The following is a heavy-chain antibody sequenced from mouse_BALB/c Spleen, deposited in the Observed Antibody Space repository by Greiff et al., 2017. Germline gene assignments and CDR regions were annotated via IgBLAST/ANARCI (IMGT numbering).Heavy chain of an antibody. Sequence: EVQLVESGGGLVQPGGSRKLSCAASGFTFSDYGMAWVRQAPGKGPEWVAFISNLAYSIYYADTVTGRFTISRENAKNTLYLEMSSLRSEDTAMYYCARDSHYYGSSYGAMDYWGQGTSVTVSS. V-gene: IGHV5-15*02. CDR3: ARDSHYYGSSYGAMDY. CDR1: GFTFSDYG. CDR2: ISNLAYSI. J-gene: IGHJ4*01. D-gene: IGHD1-1*01.